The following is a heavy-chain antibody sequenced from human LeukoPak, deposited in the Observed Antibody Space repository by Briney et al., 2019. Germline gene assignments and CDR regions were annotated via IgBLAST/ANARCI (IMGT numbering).Heavy chain of an antibody. Sequence: ASVKVSCKASGYTFTSYGISWVRQAPGQGLEWMGWISAYNGNTNYAQKLQGRVTMTTDTSTSTAYMELRSLRSDDTAVYYCARTRDYYDSSGSSDYWGQGTLVTVSS. D-gene: IGHD3-22*01. CDR1: GYTFTSYG. CDR2: ISAYNGNT. V-gene: IGHV1-18*01. CDR3: ARTRDYYDSSGSSDY. J-gene: IGHJ4*02.